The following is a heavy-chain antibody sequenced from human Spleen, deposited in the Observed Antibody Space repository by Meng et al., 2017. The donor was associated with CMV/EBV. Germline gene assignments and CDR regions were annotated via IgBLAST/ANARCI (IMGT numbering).Heavy chain of an antibody. CDR3: AKDRGGWPFLFEY. CDR2: IYSGGST. V-gene: IGHV3-53*01. CDR1: GFTVSSNY. J-gene: IGHJ4*02. D-gene: IGHD6-19*01. Sequence: GGSLRLSCAASGFTVSSNYMSWVRQAPGKGLEWVSVIYSGGSTYYADSVKGRFTISRDNSKNTLYLQMNSLRAEDTAVYYCAKDRGGWPFLFEYWGQGTLVTVSS.